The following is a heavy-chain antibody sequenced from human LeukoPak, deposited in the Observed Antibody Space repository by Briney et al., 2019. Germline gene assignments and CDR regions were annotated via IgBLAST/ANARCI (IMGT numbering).Heavy chain of an antibody. J-gene: IGHJ4*02. CDR1: GYIFTDFY. CDR2: LNPHSGGT. Sequence: GASVTVSCEASGYIFTDFYMHWVRQAPGQGLEWMGRLNPHSGGTTYAQKFQGRVTMTRDTSINTAYMDLSRLTFDDTAVYYCAREAVLDPVTGLRVRFDYWGQGALVTVSS. V-gene: IGHV1-2*06. CDR3: AREAVLDPVTGLRVRFDY. D-gene: IGHD5/OR15-5a*01.